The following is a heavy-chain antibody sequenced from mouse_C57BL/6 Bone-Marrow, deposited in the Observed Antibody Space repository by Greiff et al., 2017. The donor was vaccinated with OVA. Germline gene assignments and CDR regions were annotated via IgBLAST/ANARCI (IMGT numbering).Heavy chain of an antibody. J-gene: IGHJ4*01. D-gene: IGHD1-1*02. V-gene: IGHV5-4*01. CDR1: GFTFSSYA. Sequence: DVHLVESGGGLVKPGGSLKLSCAASGFTFSSYAMSWVRQTPEKRLEWVATISDGGSYTYYPDNVKGRFTISGDNAKNNLYLQMSHLKSEDTAMYYCANYGPYYYAMDYWGQGTSVTVSS. CDR3: ANYGPYYYAMDY. CDR2: ISDGGSYT.